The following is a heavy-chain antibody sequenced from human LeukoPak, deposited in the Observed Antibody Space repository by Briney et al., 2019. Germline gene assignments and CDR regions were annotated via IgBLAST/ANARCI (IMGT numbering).Heavy chain of an antibody. D-gene: IGHD2-15*01. CDR1: GGSISSYY. CDR2: IYYSGST. CDR3: ARAVCSGGSCYDDY. V-gene: IGHV4-59*01. Sequence: SETLSLTCTVSGGSISSYYWSWIRQPPGKGLEWIGYIYYSGSTNYNPSLKSRVTISVDTSKNQFSLKLSSVTAADSAVYYCARAVCSGGSCYDDYWGQGTLVTVSS. J-gene: IGHJ4*02.